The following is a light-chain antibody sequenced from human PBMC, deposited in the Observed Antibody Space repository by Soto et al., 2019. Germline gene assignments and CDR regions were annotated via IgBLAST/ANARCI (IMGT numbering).Light chain of an antibody. J-gene: IGKJ1*01. CDR2: DAS. CDR1: QSVSSSY. CDR3: PQRSNWPWT. V-gene: IGKV3D-20*02. Sequence: ILLNRSPGALALSPGERATRSCRASQSVSSSYLAWYQQKPGRAPRLLIYDASNRATGIPARFSGSGSGTDFTLTISSLEPQHFAVSSCPQRSNWPWTSGQGTKVDIK.